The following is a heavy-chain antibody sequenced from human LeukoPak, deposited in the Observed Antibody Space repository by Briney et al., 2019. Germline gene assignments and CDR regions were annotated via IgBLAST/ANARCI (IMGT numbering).Heavy chain of an antibody. D-gene: IGHD1-1*01. CDR2: IFHSGST. CDR3: ARPTSPFYTDFDY. CDR1: GGSSSSYY. J-gene: IGHJ4*02. Sequence: SATLSLTCTVAGGSSSSYYWSWIRQPPGKGLEWIGYIFHSGSTNYNPSLKSRVTISVDTSKNQFSLKISSMTAAGTAVYYCARPTSPFYTDFDYRGQGTLVTVSS. V-gene: IGHV4-59*01.